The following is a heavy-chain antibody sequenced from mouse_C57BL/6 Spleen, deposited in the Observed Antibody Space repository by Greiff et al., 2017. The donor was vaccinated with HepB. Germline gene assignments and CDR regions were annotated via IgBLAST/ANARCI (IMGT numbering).Heavy chain of an antibody. D-gene: IGHD4-1*01. CDR2: IHPNSGST. J-gene: IGHJ2*01. CDR1: GYTFTSYW. CDR3: ARSGTGTGLYYFDY. Sequence: QVQLQQSGAELVKPGASVKLSCKASGYTFTSYWMHWVKQRPGQGLEWIGMIHPNSGSTNYNEKFKSKATLTVDKSSSTAYMQLSSLTSEDSAVYYCARSGTGTGLYYFDYWGQGTTLTVSS. V-gene: IGHV1-64*01.